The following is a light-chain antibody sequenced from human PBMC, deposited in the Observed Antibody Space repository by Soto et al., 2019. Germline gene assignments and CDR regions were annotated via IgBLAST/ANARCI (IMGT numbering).Light chain of an antibody. V-gene: IGKV3-15*01. CDR2: FAS. CDR1: QPVSNN. Sequence: ERVMTQFPATLSVSPGAKATLSCRASQPVSNNLAWYQQKPGQAPRLLIYFASTRATGVPARFSGSGSGTEFTLTISNLQSEDSAVYYCQHYNEWPLTFGGGTKLETK. CDR3: QHYNEWPLT. J-gene: IGKJ4*01.